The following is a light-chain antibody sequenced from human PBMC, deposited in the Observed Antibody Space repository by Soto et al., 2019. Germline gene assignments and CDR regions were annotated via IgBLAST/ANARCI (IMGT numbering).Light chain of an antibody. J-gene: IGKJ1*01. CDR1: QSLKRD. Sequence: EVVMTQSQDTLSMSPGERATHSCRARQSLKRDLAWYQPQPGQSPRVLIFGASIRETGIPARVSGRGSGTDCTRTIGSLQSADCQLDDCQQYNHWPGTFGPGTQV. CDR3: QQYNHWPGT. CDR2: GAS. V-gene: IGKV3-15*01.